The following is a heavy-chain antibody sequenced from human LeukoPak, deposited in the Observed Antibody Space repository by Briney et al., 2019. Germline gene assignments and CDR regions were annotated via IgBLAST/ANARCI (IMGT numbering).Heavy chain of an antibody. Sequence: GGSLRLSCAASGFTFSSYWMHWVRQAPGKGLVWVSRINSDGSSTSYADSVKGRFTISRDNAKNTLYLQMNSLRAEDTAVYCCAKAVAAAGTGGYLWGQGTLVTVSS. D-gene: IGHD6-13*01. CDR3: AKAVAAAGTGGYL. CDR1: GFTFSSYW. V-gene: IGHV3-74*01. J-gene: IGHJ4*02. CDR2: INSDGSST.